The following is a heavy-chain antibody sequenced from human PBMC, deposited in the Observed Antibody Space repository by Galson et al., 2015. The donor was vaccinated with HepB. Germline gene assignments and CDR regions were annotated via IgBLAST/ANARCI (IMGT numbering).Heavy chain of an antibody. D-gene: IGHD2-2*01. CDR1: GYTFTSYG. Sequence: SCKASGYTFTSYGISWVRQAPGQGLEWMGWISAYNGNTNYAQKLQGRVTMTTDTSTSTAYMELRSLRSDDTAVYYCARGGCSSTSCYDPGYYYGMDVWGQGTTVTVSS. CDR2: ISAYNGNT. CDR3: ARGGCSSTSCYDPGYYYGMDV. V-gene: IGHV1-18*04. J-gene: IGHJ6*02.